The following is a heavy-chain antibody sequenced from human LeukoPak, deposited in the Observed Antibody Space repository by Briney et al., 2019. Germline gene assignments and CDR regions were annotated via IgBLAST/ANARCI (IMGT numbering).Heavy chain of an antibody. J-gene: IGHJ6*03. Sequence: PSETLSLTCTVSGGSISSYYWSWIRQPPGKGLEWIGYIYYSGSTNYNPSLKSRVTISVDTSKNQFSLKLSSVTAADTAVYYCASFAYYYYYMDVWGTGTTVTVSS. CDR1: GGSISSYY. CDR2: IYYSGST. CDR3: ASFAYYYYYMDV. V-gene: IGHV4-59*01.